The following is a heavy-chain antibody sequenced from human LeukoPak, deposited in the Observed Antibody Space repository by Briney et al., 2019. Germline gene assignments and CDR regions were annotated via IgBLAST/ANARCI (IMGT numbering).Heavy chain of an antibody. J-gene: IGHJ4*02. CDR2: INHSGST. Sequence: PSETLSLTCTVSGGSISSYYWSWIRQPPGKGLEWIGEINHSGSTNYNPSLKSRVTISVDTSKNQFSLKLSSVTAADTAVYYCARGKLAVRYFDYWGQGTLVTVSS. D-gene: IGHD3-3*02. CDR1: GGSISSYY. V-gene: IGHV4-34*01. CDR3: ARGKLAVRYFDY.